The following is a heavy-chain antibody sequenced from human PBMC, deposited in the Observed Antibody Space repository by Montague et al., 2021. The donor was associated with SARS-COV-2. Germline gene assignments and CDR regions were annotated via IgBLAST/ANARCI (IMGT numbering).Heavy chain of an antibody. CDR3: ARDRTFRDGYLDAFEI. Sequence: SETLSLTCTVSGGPISSGYYWGWIRKFPGKGLEWIGSIYHSGTTYYNPSLKSRVTISVDTSKNQFSLKMYSVTAADTAQFYCARDRTFRDGYLDAFEIWGQGTMVTVSS. V-gene: IGHV4-38-2*02. CDR1: GGPISSGYY. J-gene: IGHJ3*02. CDR2: IYHSGTT. D-gene: IGHD5-24*01.